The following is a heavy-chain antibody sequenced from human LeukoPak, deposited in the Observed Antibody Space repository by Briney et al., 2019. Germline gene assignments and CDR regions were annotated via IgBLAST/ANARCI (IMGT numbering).Heavy chain of an antibody. Sequence: GGSLRLSCAASGFTFSNAWMNWVRQAPGKGLEWVGRIRSKSDGGTTDYAAPVKGRFTISSDDSKITLYLQMNSLKNEDTAVYYCTTEGEVVRGVSLDCWGQGTLVTVSS. CDR2: IRSKSDGGTT. J-gene: IGHJ4*02. CDR1: GFTFSNAW. V-gene: IGHV3-15*01. CDR3: TTEGEVVRGVSLDC. D-gene: IGHD3-10*01.